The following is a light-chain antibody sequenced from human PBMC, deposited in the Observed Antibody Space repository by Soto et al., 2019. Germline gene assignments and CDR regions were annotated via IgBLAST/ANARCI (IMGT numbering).Light chain of an antibody. V-gene: IGLV2-11*01. CDR1: SGDIGGYNY. Sequence: QSALTQPRSVSGSPGQSVTISCTGASGDIGGYNYVSWYQHHPGKAPKLIIFDVNKRPSGVPDRFSGSKSGNTASLTISGLQPEDEADYYCCSYTSSSTPYVFGTGTKLTVL. J-gene: IGLJ1*01. CDR3: CSYTSSSTPYV. CDR2: DVN.